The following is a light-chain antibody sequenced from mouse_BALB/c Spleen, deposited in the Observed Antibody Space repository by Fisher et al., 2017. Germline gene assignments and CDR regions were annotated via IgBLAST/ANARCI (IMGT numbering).Light chain of an antibody. V-gene: IGKV4-57*01. CDR2: STS. J-gene: IGKJ2*01. CDR3: QQRSSYPYT. CDR1: SSVSY. Sequence: IVMTQSTAIMSASPGEKVTITCSASSSVSYMHWFQQKPGTSPKLWIYSTSNLASRVPARFSGSGSGTSYSLTISRMEAEDAATYYCQQRSSYPYTFGGGTKLEIK.